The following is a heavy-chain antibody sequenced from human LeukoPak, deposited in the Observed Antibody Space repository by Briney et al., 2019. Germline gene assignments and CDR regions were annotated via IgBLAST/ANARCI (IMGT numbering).Heavy chain of an antibody. Sequence: SETLSLTCSVSGGSISTYYWSWIRQSAGKGLEWIGRIYRSGSSNYNPSLKSRVSMPVDSSKNHFSLNLTSVTAEDTAVYYCARENGDTSWNWGQGTLVTVSS. D-gene: IGHD5-18*01. CDR1: GGSISTYY. CDR2: IYRSGSS. CDR3: ARENGDTSWN. J-gene: IGHJ4*02. V-gene: IGHV4-4*07.